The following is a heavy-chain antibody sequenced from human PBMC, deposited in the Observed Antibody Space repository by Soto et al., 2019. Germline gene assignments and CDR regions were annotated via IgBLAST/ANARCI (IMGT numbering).Heavy chain of an antibody. Sequence: QVQLVESGGGVVQPGRSLRLSCAASGFTFSSYGMHWVRQAPGKGLEWVAVIWYDGSNKYYADSVKGRFTISRDNSKNTLYLQMNSLRAGDTAVYYCARDSRDGVAGTSDYWGQGTLVTVSS. CDR3: ARDSRDGVAGTSDY. V-gene: IGHV3-33*01. CDR1: GFTFSSYG. D-gene: IGHD6-19*01. CDR2: IWYDGSNK. J-gene: IGHJ4*02.